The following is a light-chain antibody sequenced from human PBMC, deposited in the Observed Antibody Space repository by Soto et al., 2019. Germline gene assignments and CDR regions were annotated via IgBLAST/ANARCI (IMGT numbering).Light chain of an antibody. CDR2: GAN. J-gene: IGKJ1*01. V-gene: IGKV3-20*01. CDR3: QKYNSYPWT. Sequence: EILCAASPGTLSAPPVYISKICFVYSQSVSSSYINWYQQNPGQANRILIYGANIRATGIQDRFSCNGSGTDFTLTIRSMQPDDFAVYYCQKYNSYPWTGGQGHQVDLK. CDR1: QSVSSSY.